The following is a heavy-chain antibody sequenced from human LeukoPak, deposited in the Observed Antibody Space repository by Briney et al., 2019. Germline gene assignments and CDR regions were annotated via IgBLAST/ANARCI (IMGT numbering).Heavy chain of an antibody. CDR1: GFAFGSEA. CDR2: INHSGST. V-gene: IGHV4-34*01. CDR3: ARKGNYYDSSGISGWYFDL. D-gene: IGHD3-22*01. J-gene: IGHJ2*01. Sequence: GSPRLSCAVSGFAFGSEAMSWIRQPPGKGLEWIGEINHSGSTNYNPSLKSRVTISVDTSKNQFSLKLSSVTAADTAVYYCARKGNYYDSSGISGWYFDLWGRGTLVTVSS.